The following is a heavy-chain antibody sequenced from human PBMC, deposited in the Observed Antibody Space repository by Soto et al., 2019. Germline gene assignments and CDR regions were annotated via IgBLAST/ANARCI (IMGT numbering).Heavy chain of an antibody. CDR3: ARDCSSTRCYAEGYYGMDV. CDR2: IYYSGST. CDR1: GGSISSYY. V-gene: IGHV4-59*12. J-gene: IGHJ6*02. Sequence: QVQLQESGPGLVKPSETLSLTCTVSGGSISSYYWSWIRQPPGKGLEWIGYIYYSGSTNYNPSLKRPVPRSLETYKTLCSLKLRSVSAADTAVYSCARDCSSTRCYAEGYYGMDVWGQGTTVTVSS. D-gene: IGHD2-2*01.